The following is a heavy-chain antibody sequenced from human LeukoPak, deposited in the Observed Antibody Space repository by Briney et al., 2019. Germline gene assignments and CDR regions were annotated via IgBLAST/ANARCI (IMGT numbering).Heavy chain of an antibody. Sequence: GGSLRLSCAASGFTFSSYWMHWVRQAPGKGLVWVSRINSDGSSTSYADSVKGRFTISRDNAKNTLYLQMNSLRAEDTAVYYCARHPRATGYFDYWGQGTLVTVSS. CDR1: GFTFSSYW. J-gene: IGHJ4*02. D-gene: IGHD4-17*01. CDR2: INSDGSST. V-gene: IGHV3-74*01. CDR3: ARHPRATGYFDY.